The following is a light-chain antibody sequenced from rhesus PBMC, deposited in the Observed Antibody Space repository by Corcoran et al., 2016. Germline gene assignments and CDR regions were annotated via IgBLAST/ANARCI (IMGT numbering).Light chain of an antibody. Sequence: DIQMTQSPSSLSASVGDTVTITCRASQGISSWLAWYQKKPGKAPKLLIYKASSLQSGVPSRFSGCGSGTGFTLTISDLQSSDFATYYCQPYSRRPCSFGQGTKVKIK. CDR2: KAS. CDR1: QGISSW. J-gene: IGKJ2*01. CDR3: QPYSRRPCS. V-gene: IGKV1-22*01.